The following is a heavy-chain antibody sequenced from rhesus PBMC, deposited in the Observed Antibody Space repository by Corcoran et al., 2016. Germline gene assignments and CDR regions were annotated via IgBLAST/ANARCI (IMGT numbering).Heavy chain of an antibody. J-gene: IGHJ5-2*02. CDR1: GGSISGGYA. CDR2: IYSSRGNT. Sequence: QVQLQESGPGLLKPSETLSLTCAVSGGSISGGYAWGRIRPPPGKGLEWIGSIYSSRGNTYSNPSLKSRATISTDTSKNQFSLKLSSVTAADTAVYYCARAKAGSLDVWGRGVLVTVSS. D-gene: IGHD6-25*01. V-gene: IGHV4S7*01. CDR3: ARAKAGSLDV.